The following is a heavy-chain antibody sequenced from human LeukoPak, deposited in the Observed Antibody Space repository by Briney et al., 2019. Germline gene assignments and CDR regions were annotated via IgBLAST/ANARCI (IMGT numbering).Heavy chain of an antibody. D-gene: IGHD5-24*01. V-gene: IGHV1-8*01. CDR2: MNPNSGNT. J-gene: IGHJ3*02. CDR1: GYTFTSYD. Sequence: ASVKVSCKASGYTFTSYDINWVRQATGQGLEWMGWMNPNSGNTGYAQKFQGRVTMTRNTSISTAYMELSSLRSEDTAVYYCARAGRDGKKDAFDIWGQGTVVSVSS. CDR3: ARAGRDGKKDAFDI.